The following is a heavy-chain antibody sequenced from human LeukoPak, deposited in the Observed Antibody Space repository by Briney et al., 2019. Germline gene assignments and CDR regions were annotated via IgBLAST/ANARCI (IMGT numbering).Heavy chain of an antibody. Sequence: GGFLRLSCAASGFTFSSYGMHWVRQAPGKGLEWVAVISYDGSNKYYADSVKGRLTISRDNSKNTLYLQMNSLRAEDTAVYYCAKGDSGYESNSVDYWGQGTLVTVSS. V-gene: IGHV3-30*18. J-gene: IGHJ4*02. CDR2: ISYDGSNK. CDR3: AKGDSGYESNSVDY. CDR1: GFTFSSYG. D-gene: IGHD5-12*01.